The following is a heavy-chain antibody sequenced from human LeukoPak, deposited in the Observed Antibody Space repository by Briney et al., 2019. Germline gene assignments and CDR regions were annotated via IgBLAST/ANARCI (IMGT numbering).Heavy chain of an antibody. CDR2: VSASGGST. CDR1: GFTFSSYS. CDR3: AKDIMWVIISMPYCFDY. Sequence: PGGSLRLSCAASGFTFSSYSMNWVRQAPGKGLEWVSAVSASGGSTYYADSVKGRFTISRDNSKNTLYLQMHTLRAEDTAVYYCAKDIMWVIISMPYCFDYWGQGTLVTVSS. D-gene: IGHD3-3*01. J-gene: IGHJ4*02. V-gene: IGHV3-23*01.